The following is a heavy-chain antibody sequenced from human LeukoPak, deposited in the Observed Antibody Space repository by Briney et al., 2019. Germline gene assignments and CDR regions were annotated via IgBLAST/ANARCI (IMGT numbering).Heavy chain of an antibody. J-gene: IGHJ4*02. D-gene: IGHD5-24*01. CDR2: ISAYNGNT. V-gene: IGHV1-18*01. Sequence: ASVKVSCKASVYTFTTYGITGVRQAPGQGLEWMGWISAYNGNTNYAQKLQGRVTMTTDTSTSTAYMELRSLRSDATAVYYCARALVDGYKELGYWGQGTLVTVSS. CDR1: VYTFTTYG. CDR3: ARALVDGYKELGY.